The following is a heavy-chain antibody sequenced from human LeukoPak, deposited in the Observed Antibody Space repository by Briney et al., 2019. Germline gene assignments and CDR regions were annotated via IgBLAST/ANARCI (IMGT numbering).Heavy chain of an antibody. CDR2: LYSGGST. J-gene: IGHJ1*01. D-gene: IGHD3-22*01. V-gene: IGHV3-53*01. CDR1: GFTVSRNY. Sequence: PGGSLRLSCAASGFTVSRNYVSWVRQAPGKGLEWVSVLYSGGSTNYADSVKGRFTISRDNSKNTLYLQMNSLRAEDTAVYYCARVRDYYDSRGYYFEYFDHWGQGTLVTVSS. CDR3: ARVRDYYDSRGYYFEYFDH.